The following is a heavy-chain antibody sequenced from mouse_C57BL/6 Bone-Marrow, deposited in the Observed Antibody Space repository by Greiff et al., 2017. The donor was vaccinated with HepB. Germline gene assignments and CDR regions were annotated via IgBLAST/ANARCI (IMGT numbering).Heavy chain of an antibody. CDR2: ISDGGSYT. CDR1: GFTFSSYA. D-gene: IGHD1-1*01. J-gene: IGHJ1*03. V-gene: IGHV5-4*01. Sequence: EVQLVESGGGLVKPGGSLKLSCAASGFTFSSYAMSWVRQTPEKRLEWVATISDGGSYTYYPDNVKGRFTISRDNAKNNLYLQMSHLKSEDTAMYYCARDQGPYYYGSRLVWGTGTTVTVSS. CDR3: ARDQGPYYYGSRLV.